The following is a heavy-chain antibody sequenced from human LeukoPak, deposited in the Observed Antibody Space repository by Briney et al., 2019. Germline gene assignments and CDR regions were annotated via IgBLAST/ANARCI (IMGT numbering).Heavy chain of an antibody. CDR3: TRGHPGVVRGTNWFDP. Sequence: SETLSLTCTVAYDSISSYYWSWIRQPPGKGLEWIGYIHNSGSTMYNPSLKSRLAMSLDTSKNQFSLKLSSVTAADTAVYYCTRGHPGVVRGTNWFDPWGQGTLVTVSS. CDR1: YDSISSYY. V-gene: IGHV4-59*08. J-gene: IGHJ5*02. D-gene: IGHD3-10*01. CDR2: IHNSGST.